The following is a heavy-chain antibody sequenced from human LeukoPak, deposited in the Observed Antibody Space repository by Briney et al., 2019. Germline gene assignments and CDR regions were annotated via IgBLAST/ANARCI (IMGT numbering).Heavy chain of an antibody. D-gene: IGHD1-1*01. J-gene: IGHJ6*03. CDR3: ARLPKGGYNGYYYYYYMDV. Sequence: SETLSLTCAVYGGSFSGYYWSWIRQPPGKGLEWIGEINHSGSTNYNPSLKSRVTISVDTSKNQFSLKLSSVTAADTAVYYCARLPKGGYNGYYYYYYMDVWGKGTTVTISS. CDR1: GGSFSGYY. CDR2: INHSGST. V-gene: IGHV4-34*01.